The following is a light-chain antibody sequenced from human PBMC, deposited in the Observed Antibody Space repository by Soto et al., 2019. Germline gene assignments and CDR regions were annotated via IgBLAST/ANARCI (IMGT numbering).Light chain of an antibody. V-gene: IGKV1-5*03. J-gene: IGKJ3*01. CDR2: KAS. CDR1: QSISSW. Sequence: DIQMTQSPSTLSASVGDRVIITCRASQSISSWLAWYQQKPGKPPKLLIYKASTLESGVPSRFSGSGSETEFALTISSLHPDDFATYYCQQYNSYSIFTFGPGTIVDI. CDR3: QQYNSYSIFT.